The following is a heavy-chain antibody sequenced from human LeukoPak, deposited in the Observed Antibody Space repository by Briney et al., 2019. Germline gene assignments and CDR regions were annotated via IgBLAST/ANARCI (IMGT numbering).Heavy chain of an antibody. V-gene: IGHV4-59*12. D-gene: IGHD5-24*01. CDR2: ISYSGST. J-gene: IGHJ4*02. CDR1: GGSISRYY. CDR3: AREGDGYNIDY. Sequence: SETLSLTCTVSGGSISRYYWSWIRQPPGKGLEWIGYISYSGSTNYNPSLNSRVTISVDRSKNQFSLKLSSVTAADTAVCYCAREGDGYNIDYWGQGTLVTVSS.